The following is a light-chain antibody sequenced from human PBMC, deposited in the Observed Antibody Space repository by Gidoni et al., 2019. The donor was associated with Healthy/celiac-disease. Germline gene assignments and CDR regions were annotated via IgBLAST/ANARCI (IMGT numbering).Light chain of an antibody. V-gene: IGLV2-14*01. CDR2: DVS. CDR1: SSDVGDYNY. CDR3: SSYTSSSTLE. J-gene: IGLJ2*01. Sequence: QSALTQPASVSGSPGQSITISSTGTSSDVGDYNYVPWYQQHPGKAPKLMIYDVSNRPSGVSNRFSGSKSGNTASLTISGLQDEDEADYYCSSYTSSSTLEFGGGTKLTVL.